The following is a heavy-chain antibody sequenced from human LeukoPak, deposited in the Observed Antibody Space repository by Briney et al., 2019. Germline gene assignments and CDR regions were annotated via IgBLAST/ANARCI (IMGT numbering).Heavy chain of an antibody. CDR3: ARSPAGANYYLDV. CDR2: ISFDGNNK. Sequence: PGGSLRLSCAASRFTFSTYAVHWVRQAPGRGLEWVALISFDGNNKYYADSVKGRFTISRDNAKNSLSLQMNSLRAEDTAVYYCARSPAGANYYLDVWGKGTTVTISS. D-gene: IGHD1-14*01. CDR1: RFTFSTYA. V-gene: IGHV3-30*04. J-gene: IGHJ6*03.